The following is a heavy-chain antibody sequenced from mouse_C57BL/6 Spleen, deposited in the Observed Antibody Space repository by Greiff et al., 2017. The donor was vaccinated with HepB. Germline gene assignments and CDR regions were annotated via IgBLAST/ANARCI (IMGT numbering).Heavy chain of an antibody. Sequence: DVKLVESGGDLVKPGGSLKLSCAASGFTFSSYGMSWVRQTPDKRLEWVATISSGGSYTYYPDSVKGRFTISRDNAKNTLYLQMSSLKSEDTAMYYCARGDYGSAIDYWGQGTTLTVSS. V-gene: IGHV5-6*02. CDR1: GFTFSSYG. CDR3: ARGDYGSAIDY. D-gene: IGHD1-1*01. CDR2: ISSGGSYT. J-gene: IGHJ2*01.